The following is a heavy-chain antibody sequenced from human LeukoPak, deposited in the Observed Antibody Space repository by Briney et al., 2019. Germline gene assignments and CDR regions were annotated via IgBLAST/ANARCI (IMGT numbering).Heavy chain of an antibody. CDR2: IIPIFGTA. Sequence: SVKVSCKXSGGTFSSYAISWVRQAPGQGLEWMGRIIPIFGTANYAQKFQGGVTLTTDESTSTAYMELSSLRSEDTAVYYCARGEFIAVAGTASFDYWGQGTLVTVSS. CDR1: GGTFSSYA. CDR3: ARGEFIAVAGTASFDY. V-gene: IGHV1-69*05. D-gene: IGHD6-19*01. J-gene: IGHJ4*02.